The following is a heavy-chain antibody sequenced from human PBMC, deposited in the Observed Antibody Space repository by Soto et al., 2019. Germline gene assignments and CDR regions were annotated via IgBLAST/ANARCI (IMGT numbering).Heavy chain of an antibody. V-gene: IGHV4-59*08. CDR3: AVVDSTGNWFDP. D-gene: IGHD6-25*01. CDR1: GGSISSYD. Sequence: SETLSLTCTVSGGSISSYDWSWIRQHPGKGLEWIGYIYYSGSTNYNPSLKSRVTISVDTSKNQFTLKLISVTAADTAVYYCAVVDSTGNWFDPWGEGALVTVSS. CDR2: IYYSGST. J-gene: IGHJ5*02.